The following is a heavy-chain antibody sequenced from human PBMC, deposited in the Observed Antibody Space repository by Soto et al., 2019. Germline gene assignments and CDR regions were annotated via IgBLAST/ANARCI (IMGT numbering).Heavy chain of an antibody. D-gene: IGHD3-10*01. V-gene: IGHV4-61*01. CDR2: IYYSGST. Sequence: SETLSLTCSVSDDSIRSSSYYWSWIRQPPGKGLEWIGYIYYSGSTNYNPSLKSRVTISVDTSKNQFSLKLSSVTAADTAVYYCARAPRGNYGYPSYFDYWGQGTLVTVSS. CDR3: ARAPRGNYGYPSYFDY. CDR1: DDSIRSSSYY. J-gene: IGHJ4*02.